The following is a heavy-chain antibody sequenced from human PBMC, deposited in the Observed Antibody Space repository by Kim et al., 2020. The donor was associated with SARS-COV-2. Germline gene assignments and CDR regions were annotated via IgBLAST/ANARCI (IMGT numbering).Heavy chain of an antibody. CDR3: ARAVEYYDSSGYAY. CDR1: GGSISSYY. Sequence: SETLSLTCTVSGGSISSYYWSWIRQPPGKGLEWIGYIYYSGSTNYNPSLKSRVTISVDTSKNQFSLKLSSVTAADTAVYYCARAVEYYDSSGYAYWGQGT. J-gene: IGHJ4*02. D-gene: IGHD3-22*01. V-gene: IGHV4-59*01. CDR2: IYYSGST.